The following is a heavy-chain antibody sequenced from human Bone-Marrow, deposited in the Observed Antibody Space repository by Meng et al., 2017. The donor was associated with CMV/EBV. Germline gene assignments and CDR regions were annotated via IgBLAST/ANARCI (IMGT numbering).Heavy chain of an antibody. V-gene: IGHV4-34*01. J-gene: IGHJ5*02. D-gene: IGHD3-3*01. CDR1: GGSFSAYY. CDR3: ARGRGHDFWSGYSTTEFDP. CDR2: INHSGST. Sequence: GSLRLSCAVYGGSFSAYYWSWIRQPPGKGLEWIGEINHSGSTNYNPSLKSRVTISADTSKNQFSLKLSSVTAADTAVYYCARGRGHDFWSGYSTTEFDPWGQGTLVTVSS.